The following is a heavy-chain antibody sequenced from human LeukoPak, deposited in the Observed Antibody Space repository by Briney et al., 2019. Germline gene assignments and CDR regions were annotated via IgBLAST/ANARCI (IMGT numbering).Heavy chain of an antibody. CDR3: ARDKGEYYDSSGYLDY. CDR2: ITHSGST. Sequence: PSETLSLTCAVYGGSFSGYYWSWIRQPPGKGLEWIGEITHSGSTNYNPSLKSRVSISVDTSKNQFSLKLSSVTAADTAMYYCARDKGEYYDSSGYLDYWGQGTLVTVSS. J-gene: IGHJ4*02. CDR1: GGSFSGYY. V-gene: IGHV4-34*01. D-gene: IGHD3-22*01.